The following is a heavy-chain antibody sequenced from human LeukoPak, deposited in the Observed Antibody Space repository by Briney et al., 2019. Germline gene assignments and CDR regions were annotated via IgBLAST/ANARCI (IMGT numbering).Heavy chain of an antibody. V-gene: IGHV1-46*01. Sequence: ASVKVSCKASGYTFTSYGISWVRQAPGQGLEWMGIINPSGGSTSYAQKFQGRVTMTRDTSTSTVYMELSSLRSEDTAVYYCAKCMKTYYDFWSGSLAPDYWGQGTLVTVSS. CDR1: GYTFTSYG. J-gene: IGHJ4*02. D-gene: IGHD3-3*01. CDR2: INPSGGST. CDR3: AKCMKTYYDFWSGSLAPDY.